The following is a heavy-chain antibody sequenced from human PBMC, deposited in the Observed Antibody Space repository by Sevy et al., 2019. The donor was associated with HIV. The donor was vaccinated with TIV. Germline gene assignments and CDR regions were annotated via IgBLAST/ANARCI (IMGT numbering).Heavy chain of an antibody. CDR2: IRDDGSDK. V-gene: IGHV3-30*02. CDR3: AKDWAGDGRTYFDY. CDR1: GFTFSNYD. Sequence: GGSLRLSCAASGFTFSNYDMHWVRQVPGKGLEWVTFIRDDGSDKYYAASVKGRFTISSDDSKNTLYLQMGSLTPEDTAIYYWAKDWAGDGRTYFDYWGQGTLVTVSS. D-gene: IGHD6-13*01. J-gene: IGHJ4*02.